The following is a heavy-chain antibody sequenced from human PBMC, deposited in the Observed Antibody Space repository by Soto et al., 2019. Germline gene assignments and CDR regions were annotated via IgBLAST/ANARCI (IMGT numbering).Heavy chain of an antibody. CDR3: AGLAYCGGDCYSRSYYYYGMDV. V-gene: IGHV3-48*02. CDR1: GFTFSSYS. CDR2: ISSSSSTI. J-gene: IGHJ6*02. D-gene: IGHD2-21*02. Sequence: GGSLRLSCAASGFTFSSYSMNWVRQAPGKGLEWVSYISSSSSTIYYADSVKGRFTISRDNAKNSLYLQMNSLRDEDTAVYYCAGLAYCGGDCYSRSYYYYGMDVWGQGTTVTVSS.